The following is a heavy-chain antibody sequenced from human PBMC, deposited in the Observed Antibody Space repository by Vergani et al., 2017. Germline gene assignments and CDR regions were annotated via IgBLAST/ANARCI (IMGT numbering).Heavy chain of an antibody. V-gene: IGHV3-30-3*01. CDR1: GFTFSSYA. CDR3: ARDVVDILTDARYFDY. D-gene: IGHD3-9*01. J-gene: IGHJ4*02. CDR2: ISYDGSNK. Sequence: QVQLVESGGGVVQPGRFLRLSCAASGFTFSSYAMHWVRQAPGKGLEWVAVISYDGSNKYYADSVKGRFTISRDSSKNTLYLQMNSLRAEDTAVYYCARDVVDILTDARYFDYWGQGTLVTVSS.